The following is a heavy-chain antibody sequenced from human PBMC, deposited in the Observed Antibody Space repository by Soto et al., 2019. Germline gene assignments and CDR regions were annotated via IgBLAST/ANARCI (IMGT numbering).Heavy chain of an antibody. CDR1: GGTFSSYA. Sequence: QVQLVQSGAEVKKPGSSVKVSCKASGGTFSSYAISWVRQAPGQGLEWMGGIIPIFGTANYAQKFQGRVTITADESTSTAYLELSSLRAEDTAVYYCARDSRITGTIDYYYGMDVWGQGPTVTVSS. CDR2: IIPIFGTA. D-gene: IGHD1-7*01. CDR3: ARDSRITGTIDYYYGMDV. V-gene: IGHV1-69*01. J-gene: IGHJ6*02.